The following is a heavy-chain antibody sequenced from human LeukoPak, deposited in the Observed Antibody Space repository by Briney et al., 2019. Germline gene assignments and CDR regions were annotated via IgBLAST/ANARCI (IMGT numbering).Heavy chain of an antibody. CDR1: GLSVSDYS. CDR2: VMSGRGST. CDR3: TRERRGSYYAFES. D-gene: IGHD3-16*01. J-gene: IGHJ5*01. V-gene: IGHV3-11*05. Sequence: PGGSLRLSCAASGLSVSDYSISWIRQSPGKGPEWISYVMSGRGSTNYADSVKGRFTISRDNAKNSVALQLDGLRADDTAVYFCTRERRGSYYAFESWGQGTLVTVSS.